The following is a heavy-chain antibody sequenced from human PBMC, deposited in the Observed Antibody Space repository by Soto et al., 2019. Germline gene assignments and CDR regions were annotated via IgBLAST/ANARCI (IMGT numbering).Heavy chain of an antibody. CDR1: GFTFSSYG. CDR2: ISYDGSNK. V-gene: IGHV3-30*18. CDR3: AKSAYYYDSSGYYPYYYYYGMDV. J-gene: IGHJ6*02. Sequence: GGSLRLSCAASGFTFSSYGMHWVRQAPGKGLEWVAVISYDGSNKYYADSVKGRFTISRDNSKNTLYLQMNSLRAEDTAVYYCAKSAYYYDSSGYYPYYYYYGMDVWGQGTTVTVSS. D-gene: IGHD3-22*01.